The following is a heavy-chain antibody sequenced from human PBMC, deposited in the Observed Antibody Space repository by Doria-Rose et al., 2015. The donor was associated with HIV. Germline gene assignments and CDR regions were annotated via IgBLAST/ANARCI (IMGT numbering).Heavy chain of an antibody. CDR1: GFTFDDYG. CDR3: AREVRSTIDARGNWFDP. Sequence: VQLVQSGGGVVRPGGSLRLSCAASGFTFDDYGMTWVRQAPGKGLEWVSNINWNGGSTGYADSVKGRFTISRDNAKNSLYLQMNNLRAEDTALYYCAREVRSTIDARGNWFDPWGQGTLVTVSA. D-gene: IGHD6-6*01. CDR2: INWNGGST. V-gene: IGHV3-20*04. J-gene: IGHJ5*02.